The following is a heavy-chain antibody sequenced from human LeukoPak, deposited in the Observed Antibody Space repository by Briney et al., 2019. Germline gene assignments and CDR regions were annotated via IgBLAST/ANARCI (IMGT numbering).Heavy chain of an antibody. CDR3: TTDGRHSGCLWVDY. CDR2: IKSKTDGGTT. D-gene: IGHD5-12*01. V-gene: IGHV3-15*01. Sequence: PGGSLRLSCAASGFTFSNAWMGWARQAPGKGLEWVGRIKSKTDGGTTDYAAPVKGRFTISRDDSKNTLYLQMNSLKTEDTAVYYCTTDGRHSGCLWVDYWGQGTLVTVSS. J-gene: IGHJ4*02. CDR1: GFTFSNAW.